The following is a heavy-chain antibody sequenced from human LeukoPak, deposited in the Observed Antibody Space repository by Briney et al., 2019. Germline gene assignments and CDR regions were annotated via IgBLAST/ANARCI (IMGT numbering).Heavy chain of an antibody. Sequence: SVKVSCKASGGTFSSYAISWVRQAPGQGREWMGGIIPIFGTANYAQKFQGRVKITADESTSTAYMELSSLRSEDTAVYYCARDGYGDYAFDYWGQGTLVTVSS. CDR3: ARDGYGDYAFDY. J-gene: IGHJ4*02. CDR2: IIPIFGTA. CDR1: GGTFSSYA. V-gene: IGHV1-69*13. D-gene: IGHD4-17*01.